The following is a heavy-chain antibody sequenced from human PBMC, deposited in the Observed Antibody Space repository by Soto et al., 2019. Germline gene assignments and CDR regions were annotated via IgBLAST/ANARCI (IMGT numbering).Heavy chain of an antibody. CDR1: GGSISSGGYY. Sequence: QVQLQESGPGLVKPSQTLSLTCTVSGGSISSGGYYWSWIRQHPGKGLEWIGYIYYSGSTYYNPSLKSRVTISVDTSKNQFSLKLSSVTAADTAVYYCARLPGIAAAGRGRGGVDYWGQGTLVTVSS. J-gene: IGHJ4*02. CDR2: IYYSGST. CDR3: ARLPGIAAAGRGRGGVDY. D-gene: IGHD6-13*01. V-gene: IGHV4-31*03.